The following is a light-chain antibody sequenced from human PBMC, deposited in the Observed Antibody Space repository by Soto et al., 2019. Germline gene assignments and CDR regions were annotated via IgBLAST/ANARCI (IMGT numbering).Light chain of an antibody. J-gene: IGKJ2*01. CDR2: DAS. CDR1: ESIATW. Sequence: DVHMTPSPSTLSASVGDRVTITCRASESIATWLAWYQQKPGKAPKLLIYDASRLESGVPSRFSGGGSGTEFTLTISGLQPDDFATYYCHQYNSYFGQGTKLEI. CDR3: HQYNSY. V-gene: IGKV1-5*01.